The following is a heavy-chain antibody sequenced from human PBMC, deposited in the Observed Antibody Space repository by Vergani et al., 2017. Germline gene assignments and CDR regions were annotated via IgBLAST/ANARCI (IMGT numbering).Heavy chain of an antibody. J-gene: IGHJ4*02. D-gene: IGHD2-8*01. CDR2: MNPISGNT. Sequence: QVHLVQSGAEVKKPGASVKVSCKASGYTFTSDDINWVRQATGQGLEWMGWMNPISGNTGYAQNLQGRLTITRDTSVNTAYMELSSLTSEDMAVYYCVRARRTCTYDHCPRYYYDLWGQGTLVTVS. CDR1: GYTFTSDD. V-gene: IGHV1-8*03. CDR3: VRARRTCTYDHCPRYYYDL.